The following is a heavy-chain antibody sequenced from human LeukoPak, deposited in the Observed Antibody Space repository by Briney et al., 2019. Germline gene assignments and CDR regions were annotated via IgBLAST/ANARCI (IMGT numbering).Heavy chain of an antibody. Sequence: PGGSLRRSCAASGFTFSSYGMNWVRQAPGKGLEWVSSISSSSSYIYYADSVKGRFTISRDNAKNSLYLQMNRLRAEDTAVYYCARIGAAGHFDYWGQGTLVTVSS. D-gene: IGHD6-13*01. CDR1: GFTFSSYG. V-gene: IGHV3-21*01. CDR3: ARIGAAGHFDY. J-gene: IGHJ4*02. CDR2: ISSSSSYI.